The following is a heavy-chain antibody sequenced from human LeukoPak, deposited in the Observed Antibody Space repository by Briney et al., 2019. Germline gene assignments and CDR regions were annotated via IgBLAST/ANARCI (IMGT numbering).Heavy chain of an antibody. CDR3: ARDPQDWVRGVLGPDY. J-gene: IGHJ4*02. CDR1: GYTFTSYG. V-gene: IGHV1-18*01. D-gene: IGHD3-10*01. Sequence: ASVKVSCKASGYTFTSYGISWVRQAPGKGLEWMGWISGYNGNTNYAQKLQSRVTMTTDTSTSTVYMELRSLRSDDTAVYYCARDPQDWVRGVLGPDYWGQGTLVTVSS. CDR2: ISGYNGNT.